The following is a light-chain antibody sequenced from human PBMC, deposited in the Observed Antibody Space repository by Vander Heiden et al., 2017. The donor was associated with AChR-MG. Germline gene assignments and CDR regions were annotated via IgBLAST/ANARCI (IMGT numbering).Light chain of an antibody. CDR2: GAT. CDR1: QNIGDY. V-gene: IGKV1-39*01. Sequence: DIQMTQSPSSLSASVGDRVTLTCRASQNIGDYLNWYQQKPGKAPNLLIFGATGLQSGVPSRFSGSGSGADFTLTITSLQPDDFATYYCQQSYTTPGTFGQGTKVEI. CDR3: QQSYTTPGT. J-gene: IGKJ1*01.